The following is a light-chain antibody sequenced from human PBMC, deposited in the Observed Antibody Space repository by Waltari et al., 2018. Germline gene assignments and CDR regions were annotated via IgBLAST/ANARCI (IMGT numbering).Light chain of an antibody. CDR1: QSVSDW. Sequence: DIQMTQSPSTLSASVGDTVTITCRASQSVSDWLAWYQHKPGKAPKVLIYEASSLKSGVPSRFSGSGSGTEFTVTISSLQPDDFATYYGQQYNDYGTWTFGQGTKVEIK. V-gene: IGKV1-5*03. CDR3: QQYNDYGTWT. J-gene: IGKJ1*01. CDR2: EAS.